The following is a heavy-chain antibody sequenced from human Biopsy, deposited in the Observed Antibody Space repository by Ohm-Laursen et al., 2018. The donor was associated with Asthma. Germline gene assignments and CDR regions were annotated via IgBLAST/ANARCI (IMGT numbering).Heavy chain of an antibody. CDR3: ARTTYGDDGFDP. V-gene: IGHV4-31*11. Sequence: TLSLTWVVYGGSFSSNYWSWIRQLPVKGLEWIGYIYYSGSTYYNPSLKSRVSISLDTSKNQFSLSLTSVTAADTAVYYCARTTYGDDGFDPWGQGTLVTVSS. D-gene: IGHD4-17*01. CDR1: GGSFSSNY. CDR2: IYYSGST. J-gene: IGHJ5*02.